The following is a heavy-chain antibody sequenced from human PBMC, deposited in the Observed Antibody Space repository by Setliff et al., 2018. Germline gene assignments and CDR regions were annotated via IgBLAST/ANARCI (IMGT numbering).Heavy chain of an antibody. V-gene: IGHV4-59*01. D-gene: IGHD1-26*01. CDR2: VFPSGAT. CDR3: ATRKSSGRLYYMDV. J-gene: IGHJ6*03. CDR1: GDSMSGAS. Sequence: SETLSLTCTVSGDSMSGASIWSWIRQPPGKGLEFMGYVFPSGATKYDPSLKSRLTISVDTSKNQFSLKLTSVTAADTAVYYCATRKSSGRLYYMDVWGKGTTVTVSS.